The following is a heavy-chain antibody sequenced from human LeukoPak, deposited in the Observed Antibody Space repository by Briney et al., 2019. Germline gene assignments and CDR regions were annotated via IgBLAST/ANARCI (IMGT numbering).Heavy chain of an antibody. V-gene: IGHV4-59*01. D-gene: IGHD3/OR15-3a*01. J-gene: IGHJ4*02. Sequence: SETLSLTCVVSGGSLHRSFWTWVRQPPGKGLEWIGRIYSSGTTDYSPSLKSRLTISIDTSKNQFSLRLASVTAADTAVYYCGSRPAVDGPIDNWGQGILVAVSS. CDR2: IYSSGTT. CDR3: GSRPAVDGPIDN. CDR1: GGSLHRSF.